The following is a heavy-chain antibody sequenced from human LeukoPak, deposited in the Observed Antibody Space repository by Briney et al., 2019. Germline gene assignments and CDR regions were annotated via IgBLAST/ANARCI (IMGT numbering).Heavy chain of an antibody. CDR2: ISSSSSTI. Sequence: GGSLRLSCAASGFSFSSYSMNWVRQAPGKGLEWVSYISSSSSTIYYVDSVKGRFTISRDNAKNSLYLQMNSLRDEDTAVYYCARDRIAVAGTGFGMDVWGQGTTVTASS. CDR1: GFSFSSYS. V-gene: IGHV3-48*02. CDR3: ARDRIAVAGTGFGMDV. D-gene: IGHD6-19*01. J-gene: IGHJ6*02.